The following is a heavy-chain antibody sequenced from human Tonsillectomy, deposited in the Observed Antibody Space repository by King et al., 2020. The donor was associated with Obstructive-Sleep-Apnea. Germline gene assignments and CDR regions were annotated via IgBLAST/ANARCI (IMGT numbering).Heavy chain of an antibody. CDR1: GGSISSTNW. V-gene: IGHV4-4*02. J-gene: IGHJ4*02. Sequence: VQLQESGPGLVKPSGTLSLTCAVSGGSISSTNWWSWVRQPPGKGLEWIGEIYNSGSTNYNPSLKSRVTISVDKSKNQFSLKLSFVTAADTAVYYCARDRGSSGWGGGYFDYWGQGTLVTVSS. D-gene: IGHD6-19*01. CDR3: ARDRGSSGWGGGYFDY. CDR2: IYNSGST.